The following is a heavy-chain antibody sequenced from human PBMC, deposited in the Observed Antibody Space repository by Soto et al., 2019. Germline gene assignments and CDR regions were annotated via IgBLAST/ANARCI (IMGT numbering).Heavy chain of an antibody. D-gene: IGHD2-8*01. J-gene: IGHJ4*02. CDR3: ARPHGVWNGYGPLDY. CDR1: GASITSTGYY. CDR2: IFYSGST. V-gene: IGHV4-31*03. Sequence: QVQLQASGPGLVKPSQTLSVMCTVSGASITSTGYYWSWIRQLPGKGLEGVGSIFYSGSTYYNPSSESRVTIALDRSKNGFSLRLNSVTDADTAIYYCARPHGVWNGYGPLDYWGQGSLVTVSS.